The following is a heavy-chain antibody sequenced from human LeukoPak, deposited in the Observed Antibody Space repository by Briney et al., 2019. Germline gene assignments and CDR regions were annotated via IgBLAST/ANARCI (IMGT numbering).Heavy chain of an antibody. D-gene: IGHD2-2*01. CDR2: ITGSGGRP. J-gene: IGHJ4*02. V-gene: IGHV3-23*01. CDR3: AKRYCSSSTCEAVPSSRFDY. Sequence: QPGGSLRLSCAASGFTFSSYAMSWVRQAPGKGLEWVSSITGSGGRPYYADSVKGRFTISRDNSKNTLYLQMNSLRGEDTALYYCAKRYCSSSTCEAVPSSRFDYWGQGTPVTVSS. CDR1: GFTFSSYA.